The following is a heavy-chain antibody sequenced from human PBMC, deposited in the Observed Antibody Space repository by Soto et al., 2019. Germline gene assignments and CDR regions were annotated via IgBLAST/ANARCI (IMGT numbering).Heavy chain of an antibody. D-gene: IGHD3-16*01. V-gene: IGHV1-8*01. CDR1: GYTFTDFD. Sequence: QAHLEQSGAEVKRPGASVKVSCKASGYTFTDFDINWLRQASGQGPEWTGWMNAKSGDTFFAQRFQGKFNMTWDTSLSTAYMEVGSLTSDDTAIYYCARGNPFNYAGFDVWGQGTTVAVSS. J-gene: IGHJ6*02. CDR3: ARGNPFNYAGFDV. CDR2: MNAKSGDT.